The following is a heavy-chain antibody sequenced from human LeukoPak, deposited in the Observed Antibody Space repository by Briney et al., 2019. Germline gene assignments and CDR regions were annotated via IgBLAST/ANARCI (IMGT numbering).Heavy chain of an antibody. CDR2: INPNSGGT. CDR3: ATQYYFDSSGYPSA. CDR1: GYTFTGYY. J-gene: IGHJ5*02. V-gene: IGHV1-2*02. Sequence: GASVKVSCKASGYTFTGYYMHWVRQAPGQGLEWMGWINPNSGGTNYAQKFQGRVTMTRDTSISTAYMELSRLRSDDTAVYYCATQYYFDSSGYPSAWGQGTLVTVSS. D-gene: IGHD3-22*01.